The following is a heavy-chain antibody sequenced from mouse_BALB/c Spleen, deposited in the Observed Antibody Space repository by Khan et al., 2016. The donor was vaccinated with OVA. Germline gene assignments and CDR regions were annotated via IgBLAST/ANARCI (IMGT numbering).Heavy chain of an antibody. D-gene: IGHD2-10*01. V-gene: IGHV2-6-7*01. Sequence: QVQLKQSGPGLVAPSQRLSITCTVSGFSLTGYGVNWVRQPPGKGLEWLGMIWGDGSTDYNSVLKSRLSIIKDNSKSQIFLKMNSLQTDDTARYYCARAYYGNYREAMDYWGQGTSVTVSS. CDR1: GFSLTGYG. J-gene: IGHJ4*01. CDR2: IWGDGST. CDR3: ARAYYGNYREAMDY.